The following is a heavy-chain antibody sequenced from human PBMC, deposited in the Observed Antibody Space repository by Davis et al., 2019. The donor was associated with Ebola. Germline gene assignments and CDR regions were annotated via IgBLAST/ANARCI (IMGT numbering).Heavy chain of an antibody. D-gene: IGHD5-12*01. CDR3: ARGCGFGFYGMDV. V-gene: IGHV4-34*01. CDR2: INYSGST. J-gene: IGHJ6*02. CDR1: GGSFSGYY. Sequence: MPSETLSLTCAVYGGSFSGYYWSWIRQPPGKGLEWIGEINYSGSTNYNPSLKSRATISVDTSKNQFSLKLCSVTSADTAVYYCARGCGFGFYGMDVWGQGTTVTVSS.